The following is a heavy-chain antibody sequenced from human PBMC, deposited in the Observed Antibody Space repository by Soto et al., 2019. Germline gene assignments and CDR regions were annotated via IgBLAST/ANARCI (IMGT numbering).Heavy chain of an antibody. V-gene: IGHV1-69*13. J-gene: IGHJ5*02. D-gene: IGHD3-22*01. CDR1: GGTFSSYA. Sequence: GASVKVSCKASGGTFSSYAISWVRQAPGQGLEWMGGIIPIFGTANYAQKFQGRVTITADESTSTAYMELSSLRSEDTAVYYCARGPDYYDSSGYNPQYNWFDTWGQGTLVTVSS. CDR3: ARGPDYYDSSGYNPQYNWFDT. CDR2: IIPIFGTA.